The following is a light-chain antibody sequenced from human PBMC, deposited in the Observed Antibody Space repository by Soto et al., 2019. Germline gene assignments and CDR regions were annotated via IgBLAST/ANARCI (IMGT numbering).Light chain of an antibody. CDR1: QNVNNN. J-gene: IGKJ2*01. CDR2: GAS. V-gene: IGKV3-15*01. CDR3: QQYNAWPYT. Sequence: EIMMTQSPATLSVSPGERATLSCRASQNVNNNLAWYHQKPGQAPRLLIYGASTRATGIPARFSGSGSGTAFTLTVSSLQSEDFAVYYCQQYNAWPYTFGQGTKLEIK.